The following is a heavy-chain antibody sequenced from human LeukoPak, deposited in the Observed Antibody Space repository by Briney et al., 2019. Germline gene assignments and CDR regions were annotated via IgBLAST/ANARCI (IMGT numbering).Heavy chain of an antibody. J-gene: IGHJ3*02. CDR1: GGSFSGYY. CDR2: INHSGST. D-gene: IGHD4-17*01. V-gene: IGHV4-34*01. Sequence: SETLSLTCAVYGGSFSGYYWSWIRQPPGKGLEWIGEINHSGSTNYNPSLKSRVTISVDTSKNQFSLKLSSVTAADTAVYYCARDYGNGEPFDIWGQGTMVTVSS. CDR3: ARDYGNGEPFDI.